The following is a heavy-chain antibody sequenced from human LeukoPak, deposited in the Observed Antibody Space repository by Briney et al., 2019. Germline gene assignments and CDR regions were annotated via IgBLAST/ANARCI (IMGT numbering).Heavy chain of an antibody. V-gene: IGHV1-18*01. CDR2: ISAYNGNT. J-gene: IGHJ4*02. D-gene: IGHD6-19*01. Sequence: ASVKVSCKASGYTFTNYGISWVRQAPGQGLEWMGWISAYNGNTNYAQKLQGRVTMTTDTSTSTAYMELRSLRSDDTAVYYCARVRRGSGWYRLDYWGQGTLVTVSS. CDR3: ARVRRGSGWYRLDY. CDR1: GYTFTNYG.